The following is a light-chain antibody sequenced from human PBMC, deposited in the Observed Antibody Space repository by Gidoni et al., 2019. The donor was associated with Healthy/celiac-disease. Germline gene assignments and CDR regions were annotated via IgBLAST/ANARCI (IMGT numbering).Light chain of an antibody. CDR2: EHD. J-gene: IGLJ2*01. V-gene: IGLV6-57*04. Sequence: NVMQTQPHTVSESPGKTVTLSCPRSSGSIAGNFVQWFQQRPGGAPTSVIYEHDQRPSGVPDRFSGSIDSSSNPASLSISGLKTEDEADYFCQSDDSTSHVVFGGGTKLTVL. CDR3: QSDDSTSHVV. CDR1: SGSIAGNF.